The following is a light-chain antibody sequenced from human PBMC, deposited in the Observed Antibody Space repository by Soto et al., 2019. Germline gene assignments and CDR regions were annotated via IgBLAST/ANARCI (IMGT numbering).Light chain of an antibody. V-gene: IGKV1-9*01. Sequence: DIQLTQSPSFLSASVGDRFTITCRASQGISNYLAWYQQKPGKXPNXXIHTASTLQSGVPSRFSGSGSGTEVTITISSLQPEDFETYYCQQRNSYPITFGQGTRLEIK. CDR1: QGISNY. J-gene: IGKJ5*01. CDR2: TAS. CDR3: QQRNSYPIT.